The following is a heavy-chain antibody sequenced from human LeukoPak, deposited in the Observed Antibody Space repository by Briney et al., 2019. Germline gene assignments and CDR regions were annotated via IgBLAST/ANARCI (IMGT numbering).Heavy chain of an antibody. Sequence: GGSLRLSCAASGFTFSSYGMHWVRQAPGKGLEWVAVIWYDGSNKYYADSVKGRFTISRDNSKNTMYLQMNSLRAEDTAVYYCARGITILGVALNYGRDVWGQGTTVTVSS. D-gene: IGHD3-3*01. CDR2: IWYDGSNK. V-gene: IGHV3-33*01. J-gene: IGHJ6*02. CDR3: ARGITILGVALNYGRDV. CDR1: GFTFSSYG.